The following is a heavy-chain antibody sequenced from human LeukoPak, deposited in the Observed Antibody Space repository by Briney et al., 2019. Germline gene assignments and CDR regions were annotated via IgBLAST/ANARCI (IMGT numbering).Heavy chain of an antibody. D-gene: IGHD5-12*01. V-gene: IGHV1-18*01. J-gene: IGHJ4*02. CDR2: ISAYNGNT. Sequence: ASVKVSCKASGYTFTSYGISWVRQAPGQGLEWMGWISAYNGNTNYAQKLQGRVTMTTDTSKSKAYMELRSLRSDDTAVYYCARGRGSGYDYQVDYWGQGTLVTVSS. CDR3: ARGRGSGYDYQVDY. CDR1: GYTFTSYG.